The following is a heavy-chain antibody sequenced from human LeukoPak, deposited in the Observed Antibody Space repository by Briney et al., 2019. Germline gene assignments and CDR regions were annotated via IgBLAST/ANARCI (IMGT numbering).Heavy chain of an antibody. V-gene: IGHV4-61*02. CDR2: IYTSGST. CDR1: GGSISSGSYY. CDR3: ARETSDYVWGSYYYYYMDV. J-gene: IGHJ6*03. D-gene: IGHD3-16*01. Sequence: NPSQTLSLTCTVSGGSISSGSYYWSWIRQPAGKGLEWIGRIYTSGSTNYNPSLKSRVTISVDTSKNQFSLKLSSVTAADTAVYYCARETSDYVWGSYYYYYMDVWGKGTTVTIS.